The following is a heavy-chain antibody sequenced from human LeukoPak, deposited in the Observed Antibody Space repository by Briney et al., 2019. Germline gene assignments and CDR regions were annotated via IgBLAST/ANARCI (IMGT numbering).Heavy chain of an antibody. Sequence: PSETLSLTCAVYGGSLSGYYWSWLRQPPGKGLEWIGEINHSGSTNYNPSLKSRVTISVDTSKNQFSLKLSSVTAADTAVYYCARVRPTGIAAAGLDYWGQGTLVTVSS. CDR3: ARVRPTGIAAAGLDY. CDR1: GGSLSGYY. CDR2: INHSGST. D-gene: IGHD6-13*01. J-gene: IGHJ4*02. V-gene: IGHV4-34*01.